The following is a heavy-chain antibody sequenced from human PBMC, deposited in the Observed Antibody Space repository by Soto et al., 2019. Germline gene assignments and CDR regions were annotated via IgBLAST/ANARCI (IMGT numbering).Heavy chain of an antibody. D-gene: IGHD3-3*01. V-gene: IGHV4-59*01. J-gene: IGHJ6*03. CDR1: GGSISSYY. CDR3: AREKYDFWSGPLDYYYMDV. CDR2: IYYSGST. Sequence: QVQLQESGPGLVKPSETLSLTCTVSGGSISSYYWSWIRQPPGKGLEWIGYIYYSGSTNYNPSLKSRVNISVDTSKNQFPLKLSSVTAADTAVYYCAREKYDFWSGPLDYYYMDVWGKGTTVTVSS.